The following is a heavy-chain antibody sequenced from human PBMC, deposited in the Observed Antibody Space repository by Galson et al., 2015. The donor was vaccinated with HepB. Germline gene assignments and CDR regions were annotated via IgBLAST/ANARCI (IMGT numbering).Heavy chain of an antibody. CDR3: ARNTPSSGYHGLHY. Sequence: FLRLSCAASGFTFSNYGMHWVRQAPGKGLEWVAYIRYDGSVKYYGDSVKGRFAISRDNSENTLYLQMNSLRAEDTAVYYCARNTPSSGYHGLHYGGQGTLVTVSS. V-gene: IGHV3-30*02. CDR2: IRYDGSVK. D-gene: IGHD5-12*01. J-gene: IGHJ4*02. CDR1: GFTFSNYG.